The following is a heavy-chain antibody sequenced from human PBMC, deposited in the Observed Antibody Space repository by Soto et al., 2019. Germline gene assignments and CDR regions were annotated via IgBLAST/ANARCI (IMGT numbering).Heavy chain of an antibody. D-gene: IGHD3-16*02. V-gene: IGHV3-15*07. J-gene: IGHJ4*02. CDR2: IKSKTDGGTT. CDR3: TTFMITFGGVIVPMFDY. Sequence: SVSNAWVNWVRQAPGKGLEWVGRIKSKTDGGTTDYAAPVKGRFTISRDDSKNTLYLQMNSLKTEDTAVYYCTTFMITFGGVIVPMFDYWGQGTLVTVSS. CDR1: SVSNAW.